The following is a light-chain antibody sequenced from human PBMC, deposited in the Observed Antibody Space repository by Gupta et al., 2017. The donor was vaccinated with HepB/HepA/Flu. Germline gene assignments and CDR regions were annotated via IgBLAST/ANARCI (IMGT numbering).Light chain of an antibody. Sequence: DIVMTQSPDSLAVSLGERATINCKSSQSVLYSSNNQNYLAWYQQKPGRPPKLLNYWAYTRNSGVPNPFSSRGSGTAFALSISSLLVEDVFVYYYHEYLSIPCSFGQGTKLEIK. CDR2: WAY. CDR1: QSVLYSSNNQNY. V-gene: IGKV4-1*01. CDR3: HEYLSIPCS. J-gene: IGKJ2*04.